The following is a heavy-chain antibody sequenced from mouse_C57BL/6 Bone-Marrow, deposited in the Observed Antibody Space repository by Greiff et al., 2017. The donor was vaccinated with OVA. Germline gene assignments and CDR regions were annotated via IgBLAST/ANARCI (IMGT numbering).Heavy chain of an antibody. D-gene: IGHD1-1*01. Sequence: DVKLQESGPGLVKPSQSLSLTCSVTGYSITSGYYWNWIRQFPGNKLEWMGYISYDGSNNYNPSLKNRISITRDTSKNQFFLKLNSVTTEDTATYYCARRGNYGGYAMDYWGQGTSVTVSS. J-gene: IGHJ4*01. CDR2: ISYDGSN. CDR1: GYSITSGYY. CDR3: ARRGNYGGYAMDY. V-gene: IGHV3-6*01.